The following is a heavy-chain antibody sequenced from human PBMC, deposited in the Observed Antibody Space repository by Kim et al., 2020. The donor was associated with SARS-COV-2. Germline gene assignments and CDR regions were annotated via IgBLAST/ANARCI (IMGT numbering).Heavy chain of an antibody. D-gene: IGHD6-19*01. Sequence: GTTDYAAPVKGRFTISRDDSKNTLYLQMNSLKTEDTAVYYCTTDSSGVDYWGQGTLVTVSS. CDR2: GTT. J-gene: IGHJ4*02. CDR3: TTDSSGVDY. V-gene: IGHV3-15*01.